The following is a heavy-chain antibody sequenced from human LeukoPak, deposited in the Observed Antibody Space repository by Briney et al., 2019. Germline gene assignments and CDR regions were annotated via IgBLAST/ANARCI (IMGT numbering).Heavy chain of an antibody. CDR2: INHSGST. CDR1: GGSFSGYY. CDR3: ARALNSSGWYDY. D-gene: IGHD6-19*01. J-gene: IGHJ4*02. V-gene: IGHV4-34*01. Sequence: KPSETLSLTCAVYGGSFSGYYWSWIRQPPGKGLEWIGEINHSGSTNYNPSLKSRVTISVDTSKNQFSLKLSSVTAADTAVYYCARALNSSGWYDYWGQGTLATVSS.